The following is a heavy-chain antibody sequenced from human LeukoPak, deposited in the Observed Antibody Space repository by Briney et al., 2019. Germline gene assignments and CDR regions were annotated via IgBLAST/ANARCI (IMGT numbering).Heavy chain of an antibody. CDR2: INPNSGGT. Sequence: GASVKVSCKASGYTFTGYYMHWVRQAPGQGLEWMGRINPNSGGTNYAQKFQGRVTMTRDTSISTAYMELSRLRSDDTAVYYCAILIPPGSRLSNWFDPWGQGTLVTVSS. D-gene: IGHD1-26*01. V-gene: IGHV1-2*06. CDR3: AILIPPGSRLSNWFDP. CDR1: GYTFTGYY. J-gene: IGHJ5*02.